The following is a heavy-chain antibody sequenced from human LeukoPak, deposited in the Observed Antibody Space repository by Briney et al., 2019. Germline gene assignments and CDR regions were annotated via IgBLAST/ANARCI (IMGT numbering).Heavy chain of an antibody. J-gene: IGHJ6*02. CDR1: GFTFSSFW. D-gene: IGHD2-2*01. CDR2: INSDGSST. V-gene: IGHV3-74*01. CDR3: APHLSVVVPGARYGMDV. Sequence: GGSLRLSCGASGFTFSSFWMHWVRQAPGKGLVWVSRINSDGSSTSYADSVKGRFTISRDNAKNMLYLQMNSLRAEDTAVYYCAPHLSVVVPGARYGMDVWGQGTTVTVSS.